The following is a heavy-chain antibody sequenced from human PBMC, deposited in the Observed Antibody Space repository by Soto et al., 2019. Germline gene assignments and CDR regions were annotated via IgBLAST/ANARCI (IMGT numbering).Heavy chain of an antibody. V-gene: IGHV3-23*01. Sequence: GGSLRLSCTASGFTFNNYAMSWVRQAPGKGLEWVSTFSSGGGGTYYADSVKGRFTISRDNSKNTLSLQMNSLRAEDTAVYYCTKANRYCSGANCFTFDYWGLGTLVTVSS. CDR3: TKANRYCSGANCFTFDY. J-gene: IGHJ4*02. CDR2: FSSGGGGT. D-gene: IGHD2-15*01. CDR1: GFTFNNYA.